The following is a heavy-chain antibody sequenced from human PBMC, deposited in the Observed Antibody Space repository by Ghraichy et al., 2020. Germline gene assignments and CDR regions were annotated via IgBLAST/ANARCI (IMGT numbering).Heavy chain of an antibody. CDR3: ARVANYDFWSGSLPADY. D-gene: IGHD3-3*01. Sequence: GGSLRLSCAASGFTLSSFWMSWVRQAPGKGLEWVANIKKDGSEKYYVDSVKGRFTISRDNAKNSLYLQMNSLRAEDTAVYHCARVANYDFWSGSLPADYWGQGTLVIVSS. CDR2: IKKDGSEK. J-gene: IGHJ4*02. CDR1: GFTLSSFW. V-gene: IGHV3-7*03.